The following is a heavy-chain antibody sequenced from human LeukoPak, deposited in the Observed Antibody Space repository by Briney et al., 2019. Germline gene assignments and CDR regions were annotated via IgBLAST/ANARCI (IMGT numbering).Heavy chain of an antibody. J-gene: IGHJ4*02. CDR1: GYTFTSYS. CDR2: ISLYNGNT. Sequence: GASVKVSCKASGYTFTSYSFSWVRQAPGQGLEWMGWISLYNGNTNYAQRFKGRVTMTTDTSTSTAYMELTSLRSDDTAVYYCARVITGAYRADYWGQGTLVTVSS. CDR3: ARVITGAYRADY. V-gene: IGHV1-18*01. D-gene: IGHD1-20*01.